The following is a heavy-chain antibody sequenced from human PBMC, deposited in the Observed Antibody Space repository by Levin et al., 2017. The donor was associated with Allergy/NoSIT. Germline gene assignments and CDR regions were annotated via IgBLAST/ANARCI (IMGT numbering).Heavy chain of an antibody. J-gene: IGHJ4*02. V-gene: IGHV4-4*02. CDR1: GGSISSSNW. D-gene: IGHD3-22*01. CDR3: ASFPYYYDSSGYYLHFDY. CDR2: IYHSGST. Sequence: SETLSLTCAVSGGSISSSNWWSWVRQPPGKGLEWIGEIYHSGSTNYNPSLKSRVTISVDKSKNQFSLKLSSVTAADTAVYYCASFPYYYDSSGYYLHFDYWGQGTLVTVSS.